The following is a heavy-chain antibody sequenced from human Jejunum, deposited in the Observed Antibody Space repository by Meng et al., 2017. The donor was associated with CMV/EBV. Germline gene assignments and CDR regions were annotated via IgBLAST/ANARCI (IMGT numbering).Heavy chain of an antibody. D-gene: IGHD3-22*01. V-gene: IGHV1-3*01. J-gene: IGHJ4*02. CDR3: ARAGYDSSGYYPQPFDY. Sequence: QGRFVQSGAEVNKRGASVNVSCKASGYTLTSYAMHWVRQAPGQRLEWMGWINAGNGNTKYSQRFQGRVTITRDTSASTAYMELSSLRSEDTTVYYCARAGYDSSGYYPQPFDYWGQGTLVTVSS. CDR1: GYTLTSYA. CDR2: INAGNGNT.